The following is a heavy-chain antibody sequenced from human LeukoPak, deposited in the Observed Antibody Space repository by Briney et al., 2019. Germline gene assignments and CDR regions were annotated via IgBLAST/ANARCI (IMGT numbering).Heavy chain of an antibody. CDR1: GGTFSSYA. V-gene: IGHV1-69*05. J-gene: IGHJ3*02. D-gene: IGHD3-22*01. CDR3: ARGLDERYYYDSSGYGDAFDI. Sequence: ASVKVSCKAFGGTFSSYAISWVRQAPGQGLEWMGGIIPIFGTANYAQKFQGRVTITTDESTSTAYMELSSLRSEDTAVYYCARGLDERYYYDSSGYGDAFDIWGQGTMVTVSS. CDR2: IIPIFGTA.